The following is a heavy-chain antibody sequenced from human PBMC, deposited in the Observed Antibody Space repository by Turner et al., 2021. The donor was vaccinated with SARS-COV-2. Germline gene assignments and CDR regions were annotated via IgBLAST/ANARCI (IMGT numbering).Heavy chain of an antibody. J-gene: IGHJ4*02. D-gene: IGHD1-26*01. Sequence: QVQLVESGGGGVQPGRSLRLSCAASGFTFSSDCMHWVRQAPGKGLGWVAVIWYDGSNKYNADSVKGRFTISRDNSKNTLYLQMNSLRAEDTAVYYCATGSGSYYFSPTYYFDYWGQGTLVTVSS. CDR3: ATGSGSYYFSPTYYFDY. V-gene: IGHV3-33*01. CDR1: GFTFSSDC. CDR2: IWYDGSNK.